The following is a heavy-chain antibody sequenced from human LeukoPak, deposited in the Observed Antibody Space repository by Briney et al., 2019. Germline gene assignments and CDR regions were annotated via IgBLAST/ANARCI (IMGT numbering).Heavy chain of an antibody. J-gene: IGHJ6*02. V-gene: IGHV1-18*01. Sequence: ASVKVSFTSSGYTFTIYGISWMRQAPAQGLEWMGWISAYNGNTNYAQKLQGRVTMTTDTSKSTAYMELRSLRSDGTAVYYCARGYYGMDVWGQGTTVTVSS. CDR1: GYTFTIYG. CDR3: ARGYYGMDV. CDR2: ISAYNGNT.